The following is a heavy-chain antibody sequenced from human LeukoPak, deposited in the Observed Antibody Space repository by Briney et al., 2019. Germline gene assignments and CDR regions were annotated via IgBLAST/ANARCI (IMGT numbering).Heavy chain of an antibody. V-gene: IGHV1-18*04. CDR1: GYTFTSYY. CDR2: ISAYNGNT. J-gene: IGHJ4*02. Sequence: ASVKVSCKASGYTFTSYYIHWVRQAPGQGLEWMGWISAYNGNTNYAQKLQGRVTMTTDTSTSTAYMELRSLRSDDTAVYYCARERPGIMITFGGVTPFDYWGQGTLVTVSS. D-gene: IGHD3-16*01. CDR3: ARERPGIMITFGGVTPFDY.